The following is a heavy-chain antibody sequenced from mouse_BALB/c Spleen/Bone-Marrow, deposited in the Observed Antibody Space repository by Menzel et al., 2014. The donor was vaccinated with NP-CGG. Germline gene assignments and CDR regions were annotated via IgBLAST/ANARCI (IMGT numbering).Heavy chain of an antibody. J-gene: IGHJ3*01. Sequence: EVMLVESGAELVRPEASVKLSCTASGFNIKDTYMHWVKQRPEQGLEWIGRIDPASGNTKYDPKFQGKATITADTSSNTAYLQLSSLTSEDTAVYYCASYYYGSSLFAYWGQGTLVTVSA. CDR3: ASYYYGSSLFAY. CDR2: IDPASGNT. V-gene: IGHV14-3*02. D-gene: IGHD1-1*01. CDR1: GFNIKDTY.